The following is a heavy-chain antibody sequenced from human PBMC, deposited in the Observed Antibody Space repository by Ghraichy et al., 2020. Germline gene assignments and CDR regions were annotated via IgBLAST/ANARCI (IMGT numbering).Heavy chain of an antibody. Sequence: ESLNISCTVSGGSISSSSYYWGWIRQPPGKGLEWIGSIYYSGSTYYNPSLKSRVTISVDTSKNQFSLKLSSVTAADTAVYYWALRGVIRGFDYWGQGTLVTVSS. CDR2: IYYSGST. D-gene: IGHD3-10*01. CDR1: GGSISSSSYY. J-gene: IGHJ4*02. V-gene: IGHV4-39*01. CDR3: ALRGVIRGFDY.